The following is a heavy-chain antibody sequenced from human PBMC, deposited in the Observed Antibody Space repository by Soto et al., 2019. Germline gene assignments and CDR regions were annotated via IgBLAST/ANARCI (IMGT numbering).Heavy chain of an antibody. CDR3: ATSRVDSWTTYFFDY. J-gene: IGHJ4*02. V-gene: IGHV3-23*01. D-gene: IGHD4-4*01. Sequence: EVQLLESGGGSVQPGGSLILSCAASGFTFSSYSLSWLRQAPGKGLEWVSGISGSGQTTHYRDSVKGRFTISRDNFRNTLYLQVNSLRAVDTAVYFCATSRVDSWTTYFFDYWGQGALVTVAS. CDR1: GFTFSSYS. CDR2: ISGSGQTT.